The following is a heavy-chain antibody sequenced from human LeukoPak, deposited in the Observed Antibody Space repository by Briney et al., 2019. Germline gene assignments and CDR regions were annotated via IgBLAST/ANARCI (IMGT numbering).Heavy chain of an antibody. D-gene: IGHD5-18*01. CDR3: AKDGDVDTAMVTSYYYYMDV. V-gene: IGHV3-23*01. CDR2: ISGSGGTT. Sequence: GGSLRLSCAASGFTFSRYGMSWVRQAPGKGLEWVSSISGSGGTTYYADSVKGRFTISRDNSKNTLYLQMNSLRAEDTAVYYCAKDGDVDTAMVTSYYYYMDVWGKGTTVTVSS. CDR1: GFTFSRYG. J-gene: IGHJ6*03.